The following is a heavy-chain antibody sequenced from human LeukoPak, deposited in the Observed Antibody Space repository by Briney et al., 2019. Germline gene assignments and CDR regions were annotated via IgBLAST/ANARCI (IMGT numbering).Heavy chain of an antibody. V-gene: IGHV4-4*07. CDR1: GGSISSYY. J-gene: IGHJ4*02. CDR3: ARVKYNSGSYYFYFDY. D-gene: IGHD1-26*01. CDR2: IYTSGST. Sequence: SETLSLTCTVSGGSISSYYWSWIRQPAGKGLEWIGRIYTSGSTNYNPSLKSRVTMSVDTSKNQFSPKLSSVTAADTAVYYCARVKYNSGSYYFYFDYWGQGTLVTVSS.